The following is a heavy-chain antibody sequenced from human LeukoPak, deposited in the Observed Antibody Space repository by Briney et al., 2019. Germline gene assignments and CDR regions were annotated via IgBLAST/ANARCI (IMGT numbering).Heavy chain of an antibody. CDR2: IIPIFGTA. CDR3: ARRIGEWFGELEFDP. CDR1: GGTFSSYA. V-gene: IGHV1-69*01. D-gene: IGHD3-10*01. J-gene: IGHJ5*02. Sequence: GSSVKVSCKASGGTFSSYAISWVRQAPGQGLEWMGGIIPIFGTANYAQKFQGRVTITADESTSTAYMELSSLRSEDTAVHYCARRIGEWFGELEFDPWGQGTLVTVSS.